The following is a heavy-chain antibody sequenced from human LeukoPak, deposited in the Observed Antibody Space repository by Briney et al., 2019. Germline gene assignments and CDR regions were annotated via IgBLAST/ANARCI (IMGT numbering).Heavy chain of an antibody. V-gene: IGHV4-34*01. D-gene: IGHD1-14*01. CDR1: GGSFRGYY. CDR3: ARGRNTYYYYMDV. CDR2: INHSGST. J-gene: IGHJ6*03. Sequence: SETLSLTCAVYGGSFRGYYWSWIRQPPGKGLEWIGEINHSGSTNYNPSLKSRVTISVDTSKNQFSLKLSSVTAADTAVYYCARGRNTYYYYMDVWGKGTTVTVSS.